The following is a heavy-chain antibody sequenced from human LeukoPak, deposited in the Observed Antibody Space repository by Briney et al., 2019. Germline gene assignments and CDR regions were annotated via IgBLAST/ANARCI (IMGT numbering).Heavy chain of an antibody. CDR2: INDAGST. CDR3: GRQRAAIWGFDY. Sequence: SEPLSPTCALHGGSFTGYYWSWFPQPPGKGLGWLGQINDAGSTTYPPSPKSRVTTSLDTTKKQFSMKLSAVSGADRAVYCCGRQRAAIWGFDYWGQETLVSVFS. CDR1: GGSFTGYY. D-gene: IGHD3-9*01. J-gene: IGHJ4*02. V-gene: IGHV4-34*01.